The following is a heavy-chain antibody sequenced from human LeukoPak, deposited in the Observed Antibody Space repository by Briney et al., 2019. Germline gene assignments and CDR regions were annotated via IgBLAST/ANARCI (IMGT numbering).Heavy chain of an antibody. CDR1: GFTFSTYS. CDR2: ISSASNTI. J-gene: IGHJ5*02. V-gene: IGHV3-48*01. Sequence: GESLRLSCAASGFTFSTYSMNWVRQAPGKGLEWVSYISSASNTIYYADSVKGRFTISRDDAKNSLYLQMNSLRAEDTAMYYCARDGWFGDYNWFDPWGQGTLVTVSS. CDR3: ARDGWFGDYNWFDP. D-gene: IGHD3-10*01.